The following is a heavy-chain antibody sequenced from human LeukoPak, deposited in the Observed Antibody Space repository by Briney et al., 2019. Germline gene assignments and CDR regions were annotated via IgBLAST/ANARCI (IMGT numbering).Heavy chain of an antibody. CDR3: AKEPVGGYYDSSGYYDY. CDR1: GFTFSSYG. J-gene: IGHJ4*02. D-gene: IGHD3-22*01. Sequence: PGRSLRLSCAASGFTFSSYGMHWVRQAPGKGLEWVAVISYDGSNKYYADSVKGRFTICRDNSKNTLYLQMNSLRAEDTAVYYCAKEPVGGYYDSSGYYDYWGQGTLVTVSS. CDR2: ISYDGSNK. V-gene: IGHV3-30*18.